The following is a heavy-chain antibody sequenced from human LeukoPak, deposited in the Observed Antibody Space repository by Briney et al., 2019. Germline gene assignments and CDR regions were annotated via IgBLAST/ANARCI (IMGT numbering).Heavy chain of an antibody. D-gene: IGHD4-17*01. J-gene: IGHJ5*02. V-gene: IGHV4-34*01. CDR2: INHSGST. CDR3: ARGRTVKVRFGWFDP. Sequence: SETLSLTCSVSGVSIGDDHFFWSWIRQPPGKGLEWIGEINHSGSTNYNPSLKSRVTISVDTSKNQFSLKLSSVTAADTAVYYCARGRTVKVRFGWFDPWGQGTLVTVSS. CDR1: GVSIGDDHFF.